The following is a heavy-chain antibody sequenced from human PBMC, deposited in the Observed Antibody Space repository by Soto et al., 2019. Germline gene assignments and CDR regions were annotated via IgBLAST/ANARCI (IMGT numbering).Heavy chain of an antibody. CDR3: ARDPYSGYIFDS. CDR2: MSYDGTIK. CDR1: GFTFSNYA. J-gene: IGHJ4*02. V-gene: IGHV3-30-3*01. Sequence: QVQLVESGGGVVRPGTSLRLSCAASGFTFSNYAMHWVRQFPGKGLEWLAIMSYDGTIKYNPVSAKGRLTISRDNSINTLYLPLNSLRVEDTALYFCARDPYSGYIFDSWGQGTLVTVSS. D-gene: IGHD5-12*01.